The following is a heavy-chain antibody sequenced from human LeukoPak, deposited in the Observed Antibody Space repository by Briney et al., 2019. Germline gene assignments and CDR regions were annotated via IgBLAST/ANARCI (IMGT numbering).Heavy chain of an antibody. J-gene: IGHJ4*02. CDR3: ARLLVDTGNFDY. D-gene: IGHD5-18*01. Sequence: ASVKVSCKASGYTFTSYGISWVRQAPGQGLEWMGWINPNSGGTNYAQKFQGRVTMTRDTSISTAYMELSRLRSDDTAVYYCARLLVDTGNFDYWGQGTLVTVSS. CDR1: GYTFTSYG. CDR2: INPNSGGT. V-gene: IGHV1-2*02.